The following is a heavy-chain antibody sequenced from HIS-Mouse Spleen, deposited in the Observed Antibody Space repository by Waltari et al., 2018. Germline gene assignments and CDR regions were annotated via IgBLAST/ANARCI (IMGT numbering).Heavy chain of an antibody. V-gene: IGHV4-31*03. D-gene: IGHD6-13*01. CDR1: GGSISSGGYY. CDR2: VYYSGRT. Sequence: QVQLQESGPGLVKPSQTLSLTCTVSGGSISSGGYYWSWIRQHPGKGLEWIGHVYYSGRTDYKPSLQSRVTRSVDTSKNLCSLKLGSVTAADTAVYYCARDTYSSSWYFDYWGQGTLVTVSS. CDR3: ARDTYSSSWYFDY. J-gene: IGHJ4*02.